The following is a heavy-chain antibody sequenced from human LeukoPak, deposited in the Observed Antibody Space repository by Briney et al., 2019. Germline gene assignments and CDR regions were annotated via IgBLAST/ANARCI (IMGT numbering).Heavy chain of an antibody. Sequence: PGGSLRLSCAASGFTFSDYYMSWIRQAPGKGLEWLSYISTSGTTIFYADSVKGRFTISRDNAKNSLYLQMNSLRAEDTAVYYCARRAIVGATFDAFDIWGQGTMVTVSS. CDR3: ARRAIVGATFDAFDI. CDR2: ISTSGTTI. V-gene: IGHV3-11*01. CDR1: GFTFSDYY. D-gene: IGHD1-26*01. J-gene: IGHJ3*02.